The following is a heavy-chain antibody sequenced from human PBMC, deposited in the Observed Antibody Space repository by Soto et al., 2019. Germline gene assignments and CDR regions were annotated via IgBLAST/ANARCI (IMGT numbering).Heavy chain of an antibody. J-gene: IGHJ6*02. D-gene: IGHD5-18*01. V-gene: IGHV1-18*01. Sequence: ASVKVSCKASGYTFTSYGISWVRQAPGQGLEWMGWISAYNGNTNYAQKLQGRVTMTTDTSTSTAYMELRSLRSDDTAAYYCARDGVVDTAMVYYYGMDVWGQGTTVTVSS. CDR3: ARDGVVDTAMVYYYGMDV. CDR1: GYTFTSYG. CDR2: ISAYNGNT.